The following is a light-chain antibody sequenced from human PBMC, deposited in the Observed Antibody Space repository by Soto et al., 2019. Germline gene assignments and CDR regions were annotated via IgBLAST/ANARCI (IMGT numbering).Light chain of an antibody. CDR2: GAS. V-gene: IGKV3-20*01. CDR3: QQYGSSGT. J-gene: IGKJ1*01. Sequence: IVLTQSPGTLSLSPGERATLSCRASQSVSNNYLAWYQQKPGQAPRLLIYGASTRATGIPDRFSGSGSGTDFTLTISRLEPEDFAVYYCQQYGSSGTFGQGTKV. CDR1: QSVSNNY.